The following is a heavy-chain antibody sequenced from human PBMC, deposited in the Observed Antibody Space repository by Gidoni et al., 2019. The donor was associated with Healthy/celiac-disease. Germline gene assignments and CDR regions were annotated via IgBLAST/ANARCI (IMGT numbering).Heavy chain of an antibody. V-gene: IGHV1-69*04. CDR1: GGTFSGYA. Sequence: QVQLVQSGAEVKKPGSSVKVPCKASGGTFSGYAISWVRQAPGQGLEWMGRIIPILGIANDAQKFQGRVTITADKSTSTAYMELSSLRSEDTAVYYCARGGGDIVVVRSMDVWGQGTTVTVSS. J-gene: IGHJ6*02. CDR3: ARGGGDIVVVRSMDV. CDR2: IIPILGIA. D-gene: IGHD2-2*01.